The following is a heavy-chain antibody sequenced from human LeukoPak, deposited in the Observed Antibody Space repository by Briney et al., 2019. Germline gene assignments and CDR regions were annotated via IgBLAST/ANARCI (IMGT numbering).Heavy chain of an antibody. CDR3: TRGGELMNF. CDR1: GASVNSGNYY. J-gene: IGHJ4*02. CDR2: IYTSGTT. D-gene: IGHD1-26*01. Sequence: KPSETLSLTCTVSGASVNSGNYYWTWLRQPAGKRLEWIGRIYTSGTTNYNPSLKSRVTISIDASKNQFSLRLSSVTAADTAVYYCTRGGELMNFWGQGTLVTVSS. V-gene: IGHV4-61*02.